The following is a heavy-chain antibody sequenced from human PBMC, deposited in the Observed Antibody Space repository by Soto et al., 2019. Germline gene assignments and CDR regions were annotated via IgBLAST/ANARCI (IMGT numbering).Heavy chain of an antibody. Sequence: GGSLRLSCAASGFPFSSYAMNWVRQAPGKGLEWVSVITGSGDATYYADSVKGRFTISRDNSKNTLYVQMNSLRAEDTAVYYCAKAIRGYTPPLDHGGQGTRVT. D-gene: IGHD6-13*01. V-gene: IGHV3-23*01. CDR3: AKAIRGYTPPLDH. CDR2: ITGSGDAT. CDR1: GFPFSSYA. J-gene: IGHJ4*02.